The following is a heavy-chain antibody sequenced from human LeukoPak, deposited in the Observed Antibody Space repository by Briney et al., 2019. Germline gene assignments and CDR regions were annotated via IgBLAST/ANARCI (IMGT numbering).Heavy chain of an antibody. Sequence: TGGSLRLSCAASGFTFSSYGMHWVRQAPGKGLVWVSRINSDGSSTSYADSVKGRFTISRDNAKNTLYLQMNSLRAEDTAVYYCARDRYCSSTSCYTSEDYWGQGTLVTVSS. CDR2: INSDGSST. CDR1: GFTFSSYG. CDR3: ARDRYCSSTSCYTSEDY. V-gene: IGHV3-74*01. D-gene: IGHD2-2*02. J-gene: IGHJ4*02.